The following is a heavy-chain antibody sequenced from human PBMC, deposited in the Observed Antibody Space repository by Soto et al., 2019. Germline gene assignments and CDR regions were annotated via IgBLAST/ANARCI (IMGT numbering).Heavy chain of an antibody. Sequence: PGESLKISCKGSGYNFTNYWIGWVRQMPGKGLEYMGIIYPGDSDTRYSPSCQGQVTISADKSISTAYLQWSSLKASDTAMYYCARHVLQSQFYMDVWGKGTTVTVSS. CDR3: ARHVLQSQFYMDV. CDR1: GYNFTNYW. V-gene: IGHV5-51*01. D-gene: IGHD4-4*01. J-gene: IGHJ6*03. CDR2: IYPGDSDT.